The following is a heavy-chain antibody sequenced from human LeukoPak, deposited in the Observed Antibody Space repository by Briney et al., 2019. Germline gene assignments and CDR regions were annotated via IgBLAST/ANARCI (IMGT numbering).Heavy chain of an antibody. J-gene: IGHJ4*02. CDR1: GFTFNVYN. CDR3: ARDQRFGHFDY. CDR2: ISSSSIYI. D-gene: IGHD3-10*01. V-gene: IGHV3-21*01. Sequence: GGSLRLSCAASGFTFNVYNMNWVRQAPGKGLEWVSSISSSSIYIYYADSAKGRFTISRDNANNSLYLQMNSLRAEDTAVYYCARDQRFGHFDYWGQGTLVTVSS.